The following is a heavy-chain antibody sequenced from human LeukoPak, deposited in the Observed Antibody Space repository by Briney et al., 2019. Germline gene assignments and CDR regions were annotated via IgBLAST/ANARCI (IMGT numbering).Heavy chain of an antibody. CDR3: ARIRFTATVAFDP. Sequence: GESLKISCKGSGYSFTSYWIGWVRQMPGKGLERMGIIYPGDSDTRYSPTFQGQVTISVDKSISTAYLQWSSLKASDTAMYYCARIRFTATVAFDPWGQGTLVTVSS. D-gene: IGHD3-3*01. V-gene: IGHV5-51*01. CDR1: GYSFTSYW. J-gene: IGHJ5*02. CDR2: IYPGDSDT.